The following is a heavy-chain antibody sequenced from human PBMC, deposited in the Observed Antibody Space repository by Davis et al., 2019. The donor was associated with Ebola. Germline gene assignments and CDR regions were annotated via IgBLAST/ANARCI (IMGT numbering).Heavy chain of an antibody. CDR3: ARDLKKGYCSSDSCHDGMDV. CDR2: ISYDGSNK. CDR1: GFSFNNNG. V-gene: IGHV3-30*19. Sequence: PAGSLRLSCEASGFSFNNNGMHWVRQAPGKGLEWVAVISYDGSNKFYADSVTGRFTISRDNSKNTLYLQMNSLRAEDKAVYYCARDLKKGYCSSDSCHDGMDVWGQGTTVTVSS. D-gene: IGHD2-2*01. J-gene: IGHJ6*02.